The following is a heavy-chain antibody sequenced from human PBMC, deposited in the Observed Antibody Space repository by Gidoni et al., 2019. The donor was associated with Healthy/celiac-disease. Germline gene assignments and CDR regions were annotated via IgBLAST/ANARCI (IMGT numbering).Heavy chain of an antibody. V-gene: IGHV3-30*04. Sequence: VQLVESGGGVVQPGMSLRLSCAASGFTFRSYALHWVRQAPGKGLEWVAVIAYDGSKKYYADSVKGRFTISRDNSKNTLYLQMNSLRAEDTAVYYCARDRGDYGDYGIDYWGQGTLVTVSS. D-gene: IGHD4-17*01. CDR1: GFTFRSYA. CDR2: IAYDGSKK. J-gene: IGHJ4*02. CDR3: ARDRGDYGDYGIDY.